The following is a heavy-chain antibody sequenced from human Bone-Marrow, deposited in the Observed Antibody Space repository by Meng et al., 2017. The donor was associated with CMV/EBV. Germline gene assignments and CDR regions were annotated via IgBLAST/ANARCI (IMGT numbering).Heavy chain of an antibody. CDR1: GFTVSSNY. V-gene: IGHV3-53*01. CDR3: ARVGEYQLLYSIDY. Sequence: GGSLRLSCAASGFTVSSNYMSWVRQAPGKGLEWVSVIYSGGSTYYADSVKGRFTISRDNAKNSLYLQMNSLRAEDTALYYCARVGEYQLLYSIDYWGQGTLVTVSS. CDR2: IYSGGST. J-gene: IGHJ4*02. D-gene: IGHD2-2*02.